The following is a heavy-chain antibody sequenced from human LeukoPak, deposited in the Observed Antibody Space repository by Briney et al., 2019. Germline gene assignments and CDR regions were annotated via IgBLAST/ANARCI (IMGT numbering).Heavy chain of an antibody. CDR2: IYHSGST. J-gene: IGHJ4*02. CDR1: GYSISSGYY. CDR3: ARDLPKAIADY. V-gene: IGHV4-38-2*02. D-gene: IGHD5-18*01. Sequence: SETLSLTCTVSGYSISSGYYWGWIRKPPGKGLEWIGSIYHSGSTYYNPSLKSRVTISVDTSKNQFSLKLSSVTAADTAVYYCARDLPKAIADYWGQGTLVTVSS.